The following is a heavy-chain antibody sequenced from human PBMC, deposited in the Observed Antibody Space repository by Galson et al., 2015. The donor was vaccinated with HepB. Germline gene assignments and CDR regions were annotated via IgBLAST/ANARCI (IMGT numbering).Heavy chain of an antibody. J-gene: IGHJ4*02. CDR1: GFTFSNSW. D-gene: IGHD6-19*01. Sequence: SLRLSCAASGFTFSNSWMSWVRQAPGKGLEWVANIKQDGSGKYYVDSVKGRFTISRDNAKNSLYLQMNSLRAEDTAVYYCAEATPYGTGWYGRNEYWGRGTLVTVSS. CDR3: AEATPYGTGWYGRNEY. V-gene: IGHV3-7*03. CDR2: IKQDGSGK.